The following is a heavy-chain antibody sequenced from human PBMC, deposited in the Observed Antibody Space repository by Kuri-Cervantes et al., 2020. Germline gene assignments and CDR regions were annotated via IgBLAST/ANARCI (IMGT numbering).Heavy chain of an antibody. V-gene: IGHV4-30-4*02. CDR2: IYYSGST. D-gene: IGHD3-22*01. CDR3: ARARYDSSGWTYDY. Sequence: SWIRQPPGKGLEWIGYIYYSGSTYYNPSLKSRVTISVDTSKNQFSLKLSSVTAADTAVYYCARARYDSSGWTYDYWGQGTLVTVSS. J-gene: IGHJ4*02.